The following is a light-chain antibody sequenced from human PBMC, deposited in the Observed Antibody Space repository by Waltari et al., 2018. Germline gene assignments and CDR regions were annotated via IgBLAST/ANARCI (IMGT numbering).Light chain of an antibody. J-gene: IGKJ2*01. CDR2: WAS. Sequence: DIVMTQSTDSLAVPLGERATINCKSSQSVLYSSNNKNYLAWYQQKPGLPPKLLIYWASTRESGVPDRFSGSGSGTDFTLTISSLQAEDVAVYYCQQYYSTPPTFGQGTKLEIK. CDR1: QSVLYSSNNKNY. V-gene: IGKV4-1*01. CDR3: QQYYSTPPT.